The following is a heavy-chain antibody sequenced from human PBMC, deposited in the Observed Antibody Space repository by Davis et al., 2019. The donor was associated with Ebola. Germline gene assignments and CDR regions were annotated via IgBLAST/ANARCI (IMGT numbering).Heavy chain of an antibody. J-gene: IGHJ6*03. Sequence: GESLKIPCAASGFTFSDYYMSWIRQAPGKGLEWVSYISSSGSTIYYADSVKGRFTISRDNAKNSLYLQMNSLRAEDTAVYYCARGKGRWGDYYYYMDVWGKGTTVTVSS. CDR1: GFTFSDYY. D-gene: IGHD1-26*01. CDR2: ISSSGSTI. V-gene: IGHV3-11*04. CDR3: ARGKGRWGDYYYYMDV.